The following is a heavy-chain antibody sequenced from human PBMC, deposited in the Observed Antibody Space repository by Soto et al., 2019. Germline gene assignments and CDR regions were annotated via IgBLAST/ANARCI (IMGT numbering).Heavy chain of an antibody. D-gene: IGHD3-22*01. CDR3: ARVALITTLGILYGMDV. Sequence: SETLSLTCAVSGYSISSGYYWGWIRQPPGKGLEWIGSIYHSGSTYYNPSLKSRVTISVDTSKNQFSLKLSSVTAADTAVYYYARVALITTLGILYGMDVWGQGTTVTVSS. CDR2: IYHSGST. CDR1: GYSISSGYY. V-gene: IGHV4-38-2*01. J-gene: IGHJ6*02.